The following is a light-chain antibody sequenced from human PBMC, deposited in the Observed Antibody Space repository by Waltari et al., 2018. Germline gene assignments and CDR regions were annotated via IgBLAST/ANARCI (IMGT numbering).Light chain of an antibody. CDR1: QSISSW. CDR2: KAS. CDR3: QQYNGYSWT. V-gene: IGKV1-5*03. J-gene: IGKJ1*01. Sequence: DIQMTQSPSTLFASVGDRVTITCRASQSISSWLAWYQQKPGKAPKLLIYKASSLESGVPSRFSGSGSGTAFTLTISSLQPDDFATYYCQQYNGYSWTFGQGTKVEIK.